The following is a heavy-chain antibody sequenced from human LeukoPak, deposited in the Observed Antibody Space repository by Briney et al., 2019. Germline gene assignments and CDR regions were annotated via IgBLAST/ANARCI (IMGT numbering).Heavy chain of an antibody. CDR2: ISSSGSTI. Sequence: TGGSLRLSCAASGFTFTDYYMSCIRQAPGKGLEWLSYISSSGSTIYYADSVKGRFTISRDNAKNSLYLQMNSLRAEDTAVYYCAELGITMIGGVWGKGTTVTISS. J-gene: IGHJ6*04. CDR1: GFTFTDYY. V-gene: IGHV3-11*04. D-gene: IGHD3-10*02. CDR3: AELGITMIGGV.